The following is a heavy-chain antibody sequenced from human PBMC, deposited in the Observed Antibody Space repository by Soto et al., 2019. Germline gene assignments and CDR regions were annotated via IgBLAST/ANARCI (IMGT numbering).Heavy chain of an antibody. CDR1: GYTFTRYG. CDR3: AKNGQPPYYYYGMDV. V-gene: IGHV1-18*01. CDR2: ISGYNGDT. D-gene: IGHD2-8*01. Sequence: QGQLVQSGGEVKKPGASVKVSCKASGYTFTRYGISWVRQAPGQGLEWMGWISGYNGDTKYAQKSPRRVTXTLAXSXPTAYMELRSLTSDDRAVYYCAKNGQPPYYYYGMDVWGQGTTVTVSS. J-gene: IGHJ6*02.